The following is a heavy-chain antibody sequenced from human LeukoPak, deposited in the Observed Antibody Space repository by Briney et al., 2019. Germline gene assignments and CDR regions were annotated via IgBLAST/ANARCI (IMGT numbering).Heavy chain of an antibody. J-gene: IGHJ4*02. CDR1: AFTFNTFDNFA. D-gene: IGHD3-9*01. V-gene: IGHV3-23*01. CDR3: ARGGYYNILTGFYNKLLAFDY. CDR2: ISESGAST. Sequence: PGGSLRLSCSVSAFTFNTFDNFAMNWVRQAPGKGLEWVAAISESGASTYYAASVKGRFTISRDNSKNTLYLQMNSLRPEDTALYYCARGGYYNILTGFYNKLLAFDYWGQGTLVTVSS.